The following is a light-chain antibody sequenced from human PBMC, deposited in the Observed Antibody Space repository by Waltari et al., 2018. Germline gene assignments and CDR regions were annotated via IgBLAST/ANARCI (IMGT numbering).Light chain of an antibody. CDR3: QSYDSSLTGFWV. Sequence: QSLLTQPPSVSGAPGQRITISCTGSRSNIGAGYDVHWYQQFPGTPPQLFIFGSINRASWVLERFSGSKSGTSGSLAITGLQPEDESDYYCQSYDSSLTGFWVFGGGTKLTIV. CDR1: RSNIGAGYD. V-gene: IGLV1-40*01. J-gene: IGLJ3*02. CDR2: GSI.